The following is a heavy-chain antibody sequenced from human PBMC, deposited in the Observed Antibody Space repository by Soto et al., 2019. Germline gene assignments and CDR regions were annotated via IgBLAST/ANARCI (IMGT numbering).Heavy chain of an antibody. J-gene: IGHJ4*02. Sequence: PGGSLRLSCAASGFTFRSYAMNWVRQAPGKGLEWVSAISVGGDRTYYADSVKGRFTISRDNSKSTLYLHINSLRAEDTAVYFCARPEINVSWGSGPDYWGQGTLVTVSS. CDR3: ARPEINVSWGSGPDY. CDR1: GFTFRSYA. V-gene: IGHV3-23*01. D-gene: IGHD3-16*01. CDR2: ISVGGDRT.